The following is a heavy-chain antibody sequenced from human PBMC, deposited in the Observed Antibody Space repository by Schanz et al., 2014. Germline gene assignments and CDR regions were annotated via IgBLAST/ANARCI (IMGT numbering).Heavy chain of an antibody. Sequence: EVQLVESGGGLVQPGGSLRLSCVASGFTFSNYWMTWVRQAPGKGLEWVSIISGSGGNTYYADAVRGRFTISRDNSKNTLYLQMNSLRAEDTAVYYCAKGRFGELSAFDIWGQGTMVTVSS. CDR2: ISGSGGNT. CDR1: GFTFSNYW. CDR3: AKGRFGELSAFDI. V-gene: IGHV3-23*04. D-gene: IGHD3-10*01. J-gene: IGHJ3*02.